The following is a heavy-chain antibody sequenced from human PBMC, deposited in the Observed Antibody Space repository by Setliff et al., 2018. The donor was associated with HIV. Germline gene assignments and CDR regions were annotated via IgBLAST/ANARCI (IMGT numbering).Heavy chain of an antibody. CDR3: ARIFFSTGAFDL. V-gene: IGHV4-61*08. J-gene: IGHJ3*01. CDR1: GGSISSGGYY. Sequence: KTSETLSLTCTVSGGSISSGGYYWSWIRQHPGKGLVWIGYSSTSGCTNCNPSLESRVTISVDTSKNQVSLKLRSVTAADSAVYYCARIFFSTGAFDLWGQGTLVTVSS. D-gene: IGHD1-1*01. CDR2: SSTSGCT.